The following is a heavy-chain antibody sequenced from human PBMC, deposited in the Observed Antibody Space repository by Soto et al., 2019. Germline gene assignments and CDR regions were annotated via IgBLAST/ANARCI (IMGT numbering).Heavy chain of an antibody. CDR1: GYTFTSYD. CDR3: ARGKITGILHY. CDR2: INASNGNT. D-gene: IGHD1-20*01. V-gene: IGHV1-3*01. J-gene: IGHJ4*02. Sequence: QVQLLQSGAEAKKPGASVKVSCKASGYTFTSYDMHWVRQAPGQRLEWMGWINASNGNTKYSQKFQGRVTITRDTSASTAYMELRSLRTEDTAVYYCARGKITGILHYWGQGTLVTVSS.